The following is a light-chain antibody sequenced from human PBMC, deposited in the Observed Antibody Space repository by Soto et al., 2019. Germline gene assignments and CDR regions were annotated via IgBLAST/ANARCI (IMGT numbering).Light chain of an antibody. V-gene: IGLV2-23*02. CDR2: EVT. CDR3: CSYVPSDTLV. J-gene: IGLJ2*01. Sequence: QSALTQPASVSGSPGQSITISCTGTSSDVGSYNLVSWYRQSPGRAPQLMIYEVTKRPSGVSSRFSGSKSGTTAFLTISGLQAEDEAEYFCCSYVPSDTLVFGGGTKVTVL. CDR1: SSDVGSYNL.